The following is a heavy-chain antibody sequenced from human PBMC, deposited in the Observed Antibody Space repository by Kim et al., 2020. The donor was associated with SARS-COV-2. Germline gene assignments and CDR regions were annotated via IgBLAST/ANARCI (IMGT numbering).Heavy chain of an antibody. CDR1: GGSISSSSYY. Sequence: SETLSLTCTVSGGSISSSSYYWGWIRQPPGKGLEWIGSIYHSGSTYYNPSLKSRVTISVDTSKNQFSLKLSSVTAADTAVYYCARDSIVGATSDYWGQGTLVTVSS. CDR3: ARDSIVGATSDY. J-gene: IGHJ4*02. D-gene: IGHD1-26*01. V-gene: IGHV4-39*07. CDR2: IYHSGST.